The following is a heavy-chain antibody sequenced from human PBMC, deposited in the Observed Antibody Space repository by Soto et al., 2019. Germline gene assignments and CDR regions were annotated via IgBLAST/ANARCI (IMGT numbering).Heavy chain of an antibody. V-gene: IGHV1-46*01. D-gene: IGHD3-10*01. CDR3: ARDRPTPWRGVIIGPFDP. J-gene: IGHJ5*02. Sequence: ASVKVSCKASGYTFTSYYMHWVRQAPGQGLEWMGIINPSGGSTSYAQKFQGRVTMTRDTSTSTVYMELSSLRSEDTAVYYCARDRPTPWRGVIIGPFDPWGQGTLVTVSS. CDR1: GYTFTSYY. CDR2: INPSGGST.